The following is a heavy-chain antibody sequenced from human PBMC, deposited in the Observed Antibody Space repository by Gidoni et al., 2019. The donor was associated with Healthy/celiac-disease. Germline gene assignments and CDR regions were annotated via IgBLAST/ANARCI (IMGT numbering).Heavy chain of an antibody. V-gene: IGHV3-15*01. CDR2: IKSKTDGGTT. CDR1: GFTFRNAW. D-gene: IGHD2-15*01. J-gene: IGHJ4*02. CDR3: STYIVVVVAATGVGY. Sequence: EVQLVESGGGLVQTGGSLRLSCAASGFTFRNAWLSVVRQAPGKGLEWVGRIKSKTDGGTTDYAAPVKGRFTISRDDSKNTLYLQMNSLNTEDTAVYYCSTYIVVVVAATGVGYWGQGTLVTVSS.